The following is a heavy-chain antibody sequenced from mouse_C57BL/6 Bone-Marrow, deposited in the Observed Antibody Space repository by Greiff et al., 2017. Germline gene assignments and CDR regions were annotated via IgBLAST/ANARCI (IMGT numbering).Heavy chain of an antibody. J-gene: IGHJ4*01. V-gene: IGHV14-4*01. CDR1: GFNIKDDY. D-gene: IGHD1-1*01. CDR2: IDPENGDT. Sequence: EVQLQQSGAELVRPGASVKLSCTASGFNIKDDYMHWVQQRPEQGLEWIGWIDPENGDTDYASKFQGKATITADTSSNTAYLQLSSLTSEDTAVYYGTVFTTVVATDYAMDYWGQGTSVTVSA. CDR3: TVFTTVVATDYAMDY.